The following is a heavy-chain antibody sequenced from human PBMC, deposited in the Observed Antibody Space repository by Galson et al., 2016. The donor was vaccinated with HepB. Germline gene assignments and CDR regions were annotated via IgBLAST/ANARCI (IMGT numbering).Heavy chain of an antibody. CDR2: IFSGGST. Sequence: SLRLSCAASGFSVSSNYMSWVRQAPGKGLQWVSVIFSGGSTYYADSVKGRFTISRDNAKSTLYLQMSSLRAEDTAVYYCTRSQDYHPDFWGQGTLVTVSS. V-gene: IGHV3-53*01. D-gene: IGHD4-11*01. J-gene: IGHJ4*02. CDR1: GFSVSSNY. CDR3: TRSQDYHPDF.